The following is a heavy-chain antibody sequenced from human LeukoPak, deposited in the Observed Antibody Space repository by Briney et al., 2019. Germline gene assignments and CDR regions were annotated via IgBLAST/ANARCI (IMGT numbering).Heavy chain of an antibody. CDR2: ISAYNGNT. CDR1: GYTFTSYG. D-gene: IGHD1-26*01. CDR3: ARSYGWELPYDPFDY. J-gene: IGHJ4*02. V-gene: IGHV1-18*01. Sequence: GASVKVSCKASGYTFTSYGISWVRQAPGQGLEWMGWISAYNGNTNYAQKLQGRVTMTTDTSTSTAYMELRSLRSDDTAVYYCARSYGWELPYDPFDYWGQGTLVTVSS.